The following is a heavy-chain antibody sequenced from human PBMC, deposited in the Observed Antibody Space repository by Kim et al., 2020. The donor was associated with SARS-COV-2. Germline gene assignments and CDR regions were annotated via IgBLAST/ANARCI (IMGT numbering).Heavy chain of an antibody. CDR3: ACSIHSSYVHYGMDV. Sequence: GGSLRLSCAASGFTFSSYSMNWVRQAPGKGLERISYISSISSTIFYADSVKGRFTISRDNAKNSLYLQMNRLRDEDTAVYYCACSIHSSYVHYGMDVWGQGTTVTVSS. CDR2: ISSISSTI. D-gene: IGHD5-18*01. V-gene: IGHV3-48*02. CDR1: GFTFSSYS. J-gene: IGHJ6*02.